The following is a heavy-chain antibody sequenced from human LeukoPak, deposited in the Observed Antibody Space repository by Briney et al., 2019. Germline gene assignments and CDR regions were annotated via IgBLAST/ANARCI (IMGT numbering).Heavy chain of an antibody. V-gene: IGHV3-74*03. Sequence: GGSLRLSCAASGFIFSTYWMHWVRQAPGKGPVWVSRINSDGSTTTYADSVKGRFTISRDNAKNSLYLQMNSLRAEDTAVYYCATTVATGDVDYWGQGTLVTVSS. J-gene: IGHJ4*02. CDR1: GFIFSTYW. CDR2: INSDGSTT. CDR3: ATTVATGDVDY. D-gene: IGHD5-12*01.